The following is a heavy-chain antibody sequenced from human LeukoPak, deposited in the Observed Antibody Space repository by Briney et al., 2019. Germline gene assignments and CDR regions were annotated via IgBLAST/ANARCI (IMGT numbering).Heavy chain of an antibody. J-gene: IGHJ4*02. D-gene: IGHD3-9*01. CDR1: GYSFTSYD. CDR2: ISAYNGNT. CDR3: AREVPYYDILTGYGNYFDY. Sequence: ASVKVSCKASGYSFTSYDINWVRQAPGQGLEWMGWISAYNGNTNYAQKLQGRVTMTTDTSTSTAYMELRSLRSDDTAVYYCAREVPYYDILTGYGNYFDYWGQGTLVTVSS. V-gene: IGHV1-18*01.